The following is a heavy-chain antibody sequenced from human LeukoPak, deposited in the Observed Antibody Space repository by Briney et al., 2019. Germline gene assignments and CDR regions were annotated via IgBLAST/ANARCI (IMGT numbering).Heavy chain of an antibody. J-gene: IGHJ4*02. CDR3: AKDAETYYDILTGYSDY. V-gene: IGHV3-21*04. D-gene: IGHD3-9*01. CDR1: GFTFSSYS. CDR2: ISSSSSYI. Sequence: GGSLRLSCAASGFTFSSYSMNWVRQAPGKGLEWVSSISSSSSYIYYADSVKGRFTISRDNAKNSLYLQMNSLRAEDTAVYYCAKDAETYYDILTGYSDYWGQGTLVTVSS.